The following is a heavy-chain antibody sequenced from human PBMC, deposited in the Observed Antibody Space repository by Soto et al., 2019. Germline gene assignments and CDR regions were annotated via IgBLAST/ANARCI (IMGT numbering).Heavy chain of an antibody. D-gene: IGHD2-21*02. CDR2: INAGNGNT. Sequence: QVQLVQSGAEEKKPGASVKVSCKASGYTFTSYAMHWVRQAPGQRLEWMGWINAGNGNTKYSQKFQGRVTITRDTSASTAYMELSSLRSEDTAVYYCATAWVVVTAPDYWGQGTLVTVSS. CDR1: GYTFTSYA. V-gene: IGHV1-3*05. J-gene: IGHJ4*02. CDR3: ATAWVVVTAPDY.